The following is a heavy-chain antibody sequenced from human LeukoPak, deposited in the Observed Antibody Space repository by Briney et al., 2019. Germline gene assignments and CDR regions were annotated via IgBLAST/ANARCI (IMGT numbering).Heavy chain of an antibody. CDR3: ASSVRGATEYHFDY. CDR1: GFSVSSNY. Sequence: GGSLRLSCAASGFSVSSNYMSWVRQAPGKGLEWVSVIYSGGSTYYADSVKGRFTISRDNSKNTLYLQMNSLRAEDTAVYYCASSVRGATEYHFDYWGQGTLVTVSS. D-gene: IGHD1-26*01. CDR2: IYSGGST. J-gene: IGHJ4*02. V-gene: IGHV3-53*01.